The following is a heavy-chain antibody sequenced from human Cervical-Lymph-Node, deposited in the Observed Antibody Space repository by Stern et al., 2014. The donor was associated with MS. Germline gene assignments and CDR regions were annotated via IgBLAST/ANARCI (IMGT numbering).Heavy chain of an antibody. J-gene: IGHJ4*02. D-gene: IGHD1-26*01. Sequence: QVQLVQSGAEVKKPGASVKVSCKASGYRFTAYFIHWVRQAPGPGLEWMGWISTDTGGANYAQRFQGRVTMTRDTSISTTYMELSRLRSDDTAVYYCARDRGSHSDYWGQGTLVTVSS. V-gene: IGHV1-2*02. CDR3: ARDRGSHSDY. CDR1: GYRFTAYF. CDR2: ISTDTGGA.